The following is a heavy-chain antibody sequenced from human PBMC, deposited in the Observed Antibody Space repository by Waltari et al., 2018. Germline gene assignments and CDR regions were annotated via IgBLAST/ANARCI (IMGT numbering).Heavy chain of an antibody. D-gene: IGHD4-17*01. CDR3: ARDWVGDGDYVAFDI. CDR1: GYTFTGYY. Sequence: QVQLVQSGAEVKKPGASVKVSCKASGYTFTGYYMHWVRQAPGQGLEWMGWINPNSGGTNYAQKCQGRVTMTRDTSISTAYMELSRLRSDDTAVYYCARDWVGDGDYVAFDIWGQGTMVTVSS. J-gene: IGHJ3*02. CDR2: INPNSGGT. V-gene: IGHV1-2*02.